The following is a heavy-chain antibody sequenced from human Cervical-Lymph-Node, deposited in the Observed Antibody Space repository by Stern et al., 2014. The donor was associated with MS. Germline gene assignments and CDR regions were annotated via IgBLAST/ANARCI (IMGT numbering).Heavy chain of an antibody. J-gene: IGHJ4*02. D-gene: IGHD5/OR15-5a*01. Sequence: EVQLVQSGAEVKKPGESLKISCQGSGYSFTNHWIGWVRQMPGKGLEWMGIIYPDDSETRYSPSFQGQVTLSADKSISTAYLQWSSLKASDTGMYYCASGSFYENFDYWGQGTLVTVSS. CDR3: ASGSFYENFDY. V-gene: IGHV5-51*01. CDR2: IYPDDSET. CDR1: GYSFTNHW.